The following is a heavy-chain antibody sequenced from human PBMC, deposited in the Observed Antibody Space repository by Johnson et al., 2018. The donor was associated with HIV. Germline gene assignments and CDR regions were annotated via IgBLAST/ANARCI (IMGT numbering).Heavy chain of an antibody. J-gene: IGHJ3*02. CDR3: ARGGASITEAFDI. Sequence: QVQLVESGGGLVQPGGSLRLSCAASGFTFNSYGMHWVRQAPGKGLEWVAVISYDGGNESYADSVKGRFTISRDISKNTLYLQMNSLRAEDTAVYYCARGGASITEAFDIWGQGTMVTVSS. CDR2: ISYDGGNE. CDR1: GFTFNSYG. V-gene: IGHV3-30*03. D-gene: IGHD3-10*01.